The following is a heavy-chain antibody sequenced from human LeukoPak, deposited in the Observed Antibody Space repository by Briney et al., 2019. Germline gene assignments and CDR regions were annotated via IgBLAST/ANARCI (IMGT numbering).Heavy chain of an antibody. J-gene: IGHJ4*02. D-gene: IGHD6-13*01. CDR1: GFTFSSYA. Sequence: GGSLRLSCAASGFTFSSYAMSWVRQAPGKGLEWVSGISHSGGSTDYADSVKGRFTISRDNSKNTLYLQMNSLRVEDTAVYYCAKDQISGGSSYYCFDYWGEGTLVTASS. CDR2: ISHSGGST. V-gene: IGHV3-23*01. CDR3: AKDQISGGSSYYCFDY.